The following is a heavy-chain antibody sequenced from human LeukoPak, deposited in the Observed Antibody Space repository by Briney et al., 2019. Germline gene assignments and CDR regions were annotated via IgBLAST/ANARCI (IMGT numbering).Heavy chain of an antibody. CDR3: ARGGYYAASDI. CDR2: IVSNGGNT. V-gene: IGHV3-64*02. D-gene: IGHD3-3*01. CDR1: GLTFSSHA. J-gene: IGHJ4*02. Sequence: PGGSLILSCAASGLTFSSHAMHWVRQAPGKGLEYVSAIVSNGGNTYYADSVRGRFTISRDNSKDTVYLQMGSLRPEDTAVYYCARGGYYAASDIWGQGALVTVSS.